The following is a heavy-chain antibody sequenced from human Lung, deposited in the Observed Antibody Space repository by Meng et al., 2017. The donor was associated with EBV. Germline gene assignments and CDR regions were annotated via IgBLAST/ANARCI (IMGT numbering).Heavy chain of an antibody. CDR3: ARDLTGRNNY. CDR1: GFNFSSNA. Sequence: QGQLVESGGGVVQPGRSLSLSFAASGFNFSSNAMHWVRQAPGKGLEWVAIISFDGNHKYYADSVKGRFTISRDNSKNTLFLQMNSLRAEDSAVYYCARDLTGRNNYWGQGTLVTVSS. V-gene: IGHV3-30-3*01. J-gene: IGHJ4*02. D-gene: IGHD3-9*01. CDR2: ISFDGNHK.